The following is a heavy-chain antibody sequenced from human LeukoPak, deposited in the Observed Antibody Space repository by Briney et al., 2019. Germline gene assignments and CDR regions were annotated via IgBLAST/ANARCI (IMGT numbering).Heavy chain of an antibody. D-gene: IGHD3-9*01. Sequence: PGGSLRLSCAASGFTFDDYAMHWVRQAPGKGLEWVSGISWNSGSIGYADSVKGRFTISRDNAKNSLYLQMNSLRAEDTALYYCAKGGDILTGYLDSFDYWGQGTLVTVSS. V-gene: IGHV3-9*01. J-gene: IGHJ4*02. CDR1: GFTFDDYA. CDR2: ISWNSGSI. CDR3: AKGGDILTGYLDSFDY.